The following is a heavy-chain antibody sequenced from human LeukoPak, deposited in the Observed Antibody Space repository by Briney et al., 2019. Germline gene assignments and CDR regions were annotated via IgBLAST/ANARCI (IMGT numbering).Heavy chain of an antibody. D-gene: IGHD2-2*01. J-gene: IGHJ3*02. CDR3: ASQGGYCSSTSCYPVSDAFDI. CDR1: GYTFTSYG. V-gene: IGHV1-18*04. CDR2: ISAYNGNT. Sequence: GASVKVSCKASGYTFTSYGISWVRQAPGQGLEWMGWISAYNGNTNYAQKLQGRATMTTDTSTSTAYMELRSLRFDDTAVYYCASQGGYCSSTSCYPVSDAFDIWGQGTMVTVSS.